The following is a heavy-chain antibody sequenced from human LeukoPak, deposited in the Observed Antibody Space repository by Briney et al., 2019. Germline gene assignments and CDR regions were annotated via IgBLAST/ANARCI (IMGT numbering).Heavy chain of an antibody. CDR3: ARRLPAGYSDY. Sequence: PSGTLSLTRTVSGGSISNYYWSWIRQPPGKGLEGIGDIHYRGSTNYTPSLTSRVTISVDTSKNQFSLKLSSVSAADTAVFSCARRLPAGYSDYWGQGTLVTVSS. CDR2: IHYRGST. D-gene: IGHD2-2*01. J-gene: IGHJ4*02. V-gene: IGHV4-59*01. CDR1: GGSISNYY.